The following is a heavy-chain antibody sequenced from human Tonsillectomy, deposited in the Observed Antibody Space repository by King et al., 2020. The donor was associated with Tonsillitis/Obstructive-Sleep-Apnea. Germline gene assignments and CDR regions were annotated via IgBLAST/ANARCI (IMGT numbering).Heavy chain of an antibody. CDR1: GYSFTSYW. D-gene: IGHD2-15*01. V-gene: IGHV5-51*01. Sequence: EVQLVQSGAEVKKPGESLKISCKGSGYSFTSYWIGWVRQMPGKGLEWMGIIYPGDSDTRYSPSFQGQVTISADKSISTAYLKWSSLTASDTAMYYCAIHPGVGSPEGDAFDIWGQGTMVTVSS. CDR2: IYPGDSDT. J-gene: IGHJ3*02. CDR3: AIHPGVGSPEGDAFDI.